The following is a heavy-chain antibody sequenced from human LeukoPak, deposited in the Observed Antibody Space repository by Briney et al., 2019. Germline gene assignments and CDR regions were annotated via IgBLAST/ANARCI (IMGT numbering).Heavy chain of an antibody. J-gene: IGHJ3*02. CDR3: GAGGDWPGDAFDI. CDR2: ISSSSSYI. Sequence: PRGSLRLSCAASGFTFSSYSMNWVRQAPGKGVEWVSSISSSSSYIYYADSVKGRFTISRDNAKNSLYLQMNSLKAEDTAVYYCGAGGDWPGDAFDIWGQGTMVTVSS. V-gene: IGHV3-21*01. CDR1: GFTFSSYS. D-gene: IGHD2-21*02.